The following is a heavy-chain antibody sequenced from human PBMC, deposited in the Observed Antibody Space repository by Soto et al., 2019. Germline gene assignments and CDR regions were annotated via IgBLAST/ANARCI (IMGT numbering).Heavy chain of an antibody. J-gene: IGHJ4*02. D-gene: IGHD4-17*01. V-gene: IGHV3-23*01. CDR2: ISGSGVST. CDR1: GFTFDNYA. Sequence: EVQLLESGGGLAQPGGSLRLSCSASGFTFDNYAMSWVRQAPGKGLEWVSGISGSGVSTYYADSVKGRFTISRDNSKNTLFLQMNSLRAEDTAVYSCAKDPVQTTVTVFDHWGQGTLVTVSS. CDR3: AKDPVQTTVTVFDH.